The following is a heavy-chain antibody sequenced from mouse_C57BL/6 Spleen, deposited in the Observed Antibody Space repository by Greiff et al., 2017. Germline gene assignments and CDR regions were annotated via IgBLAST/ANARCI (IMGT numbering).Heavy chain of an antibody. CDR2: IDPANGNT. CDR1: GFNIKNTY. J-gene: IGHJ4*01. V-gene: IGHV14-3*01. Sequence: DVQLQESVAELVRPGASVKLSCAASGFNIKNTYMHWVKQRPEQGLEWIGRIDPANGNTKYAPKFQGKATITADTSSNTAYLQLSSLTSEDTAIYYCARRDYYGSHAMDYWGQGTSVTVSS. CDR3: ARRDYYGSHAMDY. D-gene: IGHD1-1*01.